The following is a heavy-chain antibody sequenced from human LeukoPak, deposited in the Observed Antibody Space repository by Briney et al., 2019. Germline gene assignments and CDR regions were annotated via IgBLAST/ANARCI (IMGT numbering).Heavy chain of an antibody. D-gene: IGHD6-13*01. CDR3: AGGSRSIAAAGYHFDY. CDR2: IIPIFGTA. CDR1: GGPFSSYA. V-gene: IGHV1-69*05. Sequence: GSSVKVSCKXSGGPFSSYAISWVRQAPGQGLEWMGRIIPIFGTANYEQKFQVRVTITTDESTSTAYMELSSLRSEDTAVYYCAGGSRSIAAAGYHFDYWGPGTLVTVSS. J-gene: IGHJ4*02.